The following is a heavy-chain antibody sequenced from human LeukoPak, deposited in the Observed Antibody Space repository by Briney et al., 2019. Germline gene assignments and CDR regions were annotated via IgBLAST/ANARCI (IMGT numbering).Heavy chain of an antibody. CDR2: ISGSGGST. CDR3: AKDYYGSGSDYYYYYGMGV. CDR1: GFTFSSYA. J-gene: IGHJ6*02. V-gene: IGHV3-23*01. Sequence: GESLRLSCAASGFTFSSYAMSWVRQAPGKGLEWVSAISGSGGSTYYADSVKGRFTISRDNSKNTLYLQMNSLRAEDTAVYYCAKDYYGSGSDYYYYYGMGVWGQGTTVTVSS. D-gene: IGHD3-10*01.